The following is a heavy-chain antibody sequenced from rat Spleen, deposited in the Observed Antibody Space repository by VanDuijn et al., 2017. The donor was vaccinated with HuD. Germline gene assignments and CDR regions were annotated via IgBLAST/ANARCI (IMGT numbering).Heavy chain of an antibody. CDR3: VRQDTSGYANWFGF. J-gene: IGHJ3*01. D-gene: IGHD4-3*01. Sequence: EVQLVESGGGLVQPGRSLELSCAVSGFTFRNYDMAWVRQAPTKGLEWVASISPSGSGTYYRDSVKGRFTVSRDNTKSTLHLQMASLRSEDTATYYCVRQDTSGYANWFGFWGQGTLVTVSS. V-gene: IGHV5S23*01. CDR1: GFTFRNYD. CDR2: ISPSGSGT.